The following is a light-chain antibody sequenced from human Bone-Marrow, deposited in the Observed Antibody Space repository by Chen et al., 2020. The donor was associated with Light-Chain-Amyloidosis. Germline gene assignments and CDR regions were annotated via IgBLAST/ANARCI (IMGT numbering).Light chain of an antibody. CDR3: QHRSNGPPMDT. Sequence: EIVLTQSPGTLSLSPGERATLSCRASQSVSSSLAWYQHKPGQAPMLLIYDASDRATGVPARFSGSGSGTDFTLTISGLEPEDFAVYYWQHRSNGPPMDTVGQGTKLESK. CDR2: DAS. J-gene: IGKJ2*01. CDR1: QSVSSS. V-gene: IGKV3-11*01.